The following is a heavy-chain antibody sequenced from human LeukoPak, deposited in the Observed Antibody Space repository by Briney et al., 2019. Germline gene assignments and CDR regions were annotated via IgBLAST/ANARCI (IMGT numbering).Heavy chain of an antibody. CDR1: GYTFTGFY. V-gene: IGHV1-2*02. D-gene: IGHD3-10*01. J-gene: IGHJ3*02. Sequence: ASVKVSCKASGYTFTGFYMHWVRQAPGQGLEWMGWINPNSGGTDYAQKFQGRVTMARDTSISTAYMELSRLRSEDTAVYYCARLGGSGSYPDAFDIWGQGTMVTVSS. CDR2: INPNSGGT. CDR3: ARLGGSGSYPDAFDI.